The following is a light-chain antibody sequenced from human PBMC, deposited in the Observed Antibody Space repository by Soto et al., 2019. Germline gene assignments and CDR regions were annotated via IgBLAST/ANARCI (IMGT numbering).Light chain of an antibody. CDR1: LSLVYSDGNTY. CDR3: LQGSHWPPT. V-gene: IGKV2-30*01. J-gene: IGKJ1*01. CDR2: KVS. Sequence: DVVMTQSPLSLPVTLGQTASISCRSSLSLVYSDGNTYLNWFHQRPGQSPRRLFYKVSNRDSGVPDRFSASGSVTDFTLRINRVEAEDVGVYYFLQGSHWPPTFGQGTTVEIK.